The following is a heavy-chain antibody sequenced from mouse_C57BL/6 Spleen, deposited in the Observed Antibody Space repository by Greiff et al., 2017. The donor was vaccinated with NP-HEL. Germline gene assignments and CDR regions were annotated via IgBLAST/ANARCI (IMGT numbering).Heavy chain of an antibody. CDR1: GYTFTSYW. Sequence: VQLQQPGTELVKPGASVKLSCKASGYTFTSYWMHWVKQRPGQGLEWIGNINPSNGGTNYNEKFKSKATLTGDKSSSTAYMQLSSLTSETSAVYYCARPLYYGSSSYYFDYWGQGTTLTVSS. J-gene: IGHJ2*01. D-gene: IGHD1-1*01. CDR2: INPSNGGT. CDR3: ARPLYYGSSSYYFDY. V-gene: IGHV1-53*01.